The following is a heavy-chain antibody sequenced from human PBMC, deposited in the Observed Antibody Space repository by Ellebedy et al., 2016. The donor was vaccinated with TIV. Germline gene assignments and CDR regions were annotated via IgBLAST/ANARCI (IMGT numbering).Heavy chain of an antibody. CDR1: GFIVTNNY. Sequence: PGGSLRLSCAASGFIVTNNYMTWVRQAPGKGLEWVSLTYSGGRTYYTDSVKGRFTIDRDSSKNTVYLQMYSLRVEDTAVYYCAADYTWNGGYYGMDVWGQGTTVTVSS. CDR3: AADYTWNGGYYGMDV. J-gene: IGHJ6*02. D-gene: IGHD1-1*01. V-gene: IGHV3-66*01. CDR2: TYSGGRT.